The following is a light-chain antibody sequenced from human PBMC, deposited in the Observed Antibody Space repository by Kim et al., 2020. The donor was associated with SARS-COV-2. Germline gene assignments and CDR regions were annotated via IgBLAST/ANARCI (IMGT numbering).Light chain of an antibody. CDR2: QDS. J-gene: IGLJ2*01. Sequence: ELTQPPSVSVSPGQTASITCSGDKLGDKYACWYQQKPGQSPVLVIYQDSKRPSGIPERFSGSNSGNTATMTISGTQAMDEADYYCQAWDSSTVVFGGGTQLTVL. CDR1: KLGDKY. V-gene: IGLV3-1*01. CDR3: QAWDSSTVV.